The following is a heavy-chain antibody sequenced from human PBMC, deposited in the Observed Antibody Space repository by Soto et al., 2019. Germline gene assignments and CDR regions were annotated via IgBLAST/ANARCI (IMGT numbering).Heavy chain of an antibody. CDR3: AREYAPGSPNYDY. Sequence: EVQLLESAGALVQPGMSLRLSCAASGFTFSNYAMSWVRQAPGKGLEWVSTFTRSGSTLYAESVRGRFTISRDNSKNTLFLQMNNVRAEDPAIYYCAREYAPGSPNYDYWGLGTLVTVSS. J-gene: IGHJ4*02. CDR2: FTRSGST. CDR1: GFTFSNYA. V-gene: IGHV3-23*01. D-gene: IGHD3-10*01.